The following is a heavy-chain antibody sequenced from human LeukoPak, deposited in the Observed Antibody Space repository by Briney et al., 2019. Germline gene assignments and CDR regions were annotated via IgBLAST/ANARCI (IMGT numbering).Heavy chain of an antibody. CDR2: IIPIFGTA. D-gene: IGHD6-13*01. J-gene: IGHJ5*02. Sequence: SVKVSCKASGGTFSSYAISWVRQAPGQGLEWMGGIIPIFGTANYAQKFQGRVTITTDESTSTAYMELSSLRSEDTAVYYCAREIAAAGTSVFWFDTWGQGHLVPVSS. V-gene: IGHV1-69*05. CDR1: GGTFSSYA. CDR3: AREIAAAGTSVFWFDT.